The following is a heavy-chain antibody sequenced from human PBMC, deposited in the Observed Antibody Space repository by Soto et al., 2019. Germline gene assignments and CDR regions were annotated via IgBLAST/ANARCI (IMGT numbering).Heavy chain of an antibody. D-gene: IGHD3-22*01. CDR2: IKTDGTYA. Sequence: EVQLVESGGDLVQPGGSLRLSCAASGFTFSTYWMHWVRQAPGKGLLWVSRIKTDGTYATYADSVKGRFTISRDNDKNTLYLQMNSRRVEDAAVYYCAAGGSGYYANWGQGTLVTVSS. CDR3: AAGGSGYYAN. V-gene: IGHV3-74*01. J-gene: IGHJ4*02. CDR1: GFTFSTYW.